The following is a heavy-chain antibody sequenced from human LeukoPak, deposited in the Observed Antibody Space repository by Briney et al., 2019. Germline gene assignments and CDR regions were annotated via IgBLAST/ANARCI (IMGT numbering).Heavy chain of an antibody. D-gene: IGHD4-17*01. V-gene: IGHV1-18*01. CDR2: ISGYNGDT. J-gene: IGHJ4*02. CDR1: GYTFTDYG. CDR3: ARKAYGDYAQNDY. Sequence: ASVKVSCKASGYTFTDYGINWVRQAPGQGLEWMGWISGYNGDTKYAQRLQGRVTMTTDTSTSTAYVELRSLRSDDTAVYYCARKAYGDYAQNDYWGQGTLVTVSS.